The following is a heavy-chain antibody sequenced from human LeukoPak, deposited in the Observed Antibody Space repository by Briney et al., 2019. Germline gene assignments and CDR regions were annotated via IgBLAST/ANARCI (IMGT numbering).Heavy chain of an antibody. CDR2: NSGGGGGT. CDR3: AGSPPNYDTSGYYKYYFDY. D-gene: IGHD3-22*01. J-gene: IGHJ4*02. V-gene: IGHV3-23*01. Sequence: PGGSLRLFCAASGFIFSSYAMRWVRQAPGKGLEWVSGNSGGGGGTYYADSVEGRFTISRDKSKNTLYLQMNSLRAEDTAVYYCAGSPPNYDTSGYYKYYFDYWGQGTLVTVSS. CDR1: GFIFSSYA.